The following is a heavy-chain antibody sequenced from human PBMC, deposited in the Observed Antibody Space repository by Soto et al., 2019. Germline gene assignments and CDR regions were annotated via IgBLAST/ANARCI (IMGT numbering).Heavy chain of an antibody. Sequence: VASVKVSCKVSGYTLTELSMHWVRQAPGKGLEWMGGFDPEDGETIYAQEFQGRVTITADKSTSTAYMELSSLRSEDTAVYYCASESYGGEFDYWGQGTLVTVSS. CDR2: FDPEDGET. V-gene: IGHV1-24*01. CDR3: ASESYGGEFDY. J-gene: IGHJ4*02. D-gene: IGHD4-17*01. CDR1: GYTLTELS.